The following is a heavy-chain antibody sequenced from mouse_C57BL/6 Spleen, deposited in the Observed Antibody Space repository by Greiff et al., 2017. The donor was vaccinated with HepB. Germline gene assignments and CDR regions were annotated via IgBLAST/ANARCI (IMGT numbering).Heavy chain of an antibody. CDR1: GFTFSSYA. J-gene: IGHJ4*01. CDR2: ISDGGSYT. V-gene: IGHV5-4*01. Sequence: EVNVVESGGGLVKPGGSLKLSCAASGFTFSSYAMSWVRQTPEKRLEWVATISDGGSYTYYPDNVKGRFTISRENAKNNLYLQMSHLKSEDTAMYYCARDDYAMDYWGQGTSVTVSS. CDR3: ARDDYAMDY.